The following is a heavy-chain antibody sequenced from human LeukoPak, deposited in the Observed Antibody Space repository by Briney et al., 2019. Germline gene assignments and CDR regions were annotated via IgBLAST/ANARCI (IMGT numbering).Heavy chain of an antibody. D-gene: IGHD2-8*01. Sequence: ASVKVSCKASGGTFSSYAISWVRQAPGQGLEWMGRINPNSGGTNYAQKFQGRVTMTRDTSISTAYMELSRLRSDDTAVYYCASGCTNGVCWGIDPWGQGTLVTVSS. CDR2: INPNSGGT. CDR3: ASGCTNGVCWGIDP. V-gene: IGHV1-2*06. J-gene: IGHJ5*02. CDR1: GGTFSSYA.